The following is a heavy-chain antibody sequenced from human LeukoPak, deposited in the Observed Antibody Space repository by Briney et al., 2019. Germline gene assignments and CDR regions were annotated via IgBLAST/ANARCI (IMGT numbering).Heavy chain of an antibody. CDR3: ARDFTGRNYYDSSGPLPDY. CDR1: GGSISSSSYY. CDR2: IYYSGST. J-gene: IGHJ4*02. V-gene: IGHV4-39*07. D-gene: IGHD3-22*01. Sequence: SETLSLTCTVSGGSISSSSYYWGWIRQPPGKGLEWIGSIYYSGSTYYNPSLKSRVTISVDTSKNQFSLKLSSVTAADTAVYYCARDFTGRNYYDSSGPLPDYWGQGTLVTVSS.